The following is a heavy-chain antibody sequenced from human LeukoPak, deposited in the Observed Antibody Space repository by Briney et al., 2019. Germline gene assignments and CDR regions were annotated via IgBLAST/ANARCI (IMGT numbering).Heavy chain of an antibody. J-gene: IGHJ4*02. CDR1: GFTFSSYA. Sequence: GGSLRLSCAASGFTFSSYAMSGVRQAPGKGRQCVSAISVSGGSTYYADSVKGRFTISRDNSKNTLYLQMNSLRAEDTAVYYCAKHLKPDSSSWYWNFDYWGQGTLVTVSS. CDR3: AKHLKPDSSSWYWNFDY. D-gene: IGHD6-13*01. V-gene: IGHV3-23*01. CDR2: ISVSGGST.